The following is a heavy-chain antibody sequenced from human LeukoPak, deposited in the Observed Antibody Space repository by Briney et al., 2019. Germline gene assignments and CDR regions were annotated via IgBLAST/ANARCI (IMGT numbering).Heavy chain of an antibody. CDR1: GFTFSSYS. CDR2: ISYDGSNK. J-gene: IGHJ4*02. Sequence: SLRLSCAASGFTFSSYSMHWVRQAPGKGLEWVAVISYDGSNKYYADSVKGRFTISRDNFKNTLYLQMNSLRAEDTAVYYCAKDWGIAAAGYFDYWGQGTLVTVSS. D-gene: IGHD6-13*01. CDR3: AKDWGIAAAGYFDY. V-gene: IGHV3-30*18.